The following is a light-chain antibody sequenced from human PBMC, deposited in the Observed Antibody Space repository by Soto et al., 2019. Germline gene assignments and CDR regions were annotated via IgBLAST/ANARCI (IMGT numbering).Light chain of an antibody. CDR3: QQRSNWPST. Sequence: EIVLTQSPATLSLSLGERATLSCRASQSVSSYLAWYQQRPGQAPRLLIYDASSRATGIPARFSGSGSGTDFTLTITSLEPEDSAVYYCQQRSNWPSTFGGGTKVEI. CDR1: QSVSSY. V-gene: IGKV3-11*01. J-gene: IGKJ4*01. CDR2: DAS.